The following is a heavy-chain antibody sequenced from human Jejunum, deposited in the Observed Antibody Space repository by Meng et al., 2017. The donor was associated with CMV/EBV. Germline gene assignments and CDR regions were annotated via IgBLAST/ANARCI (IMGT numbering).Heavy chain of an antibody. V-gene: IGHV4-4*07. J-gene: IGHJ4*02. Sequence: QLQGAGPGVVKPSDTLALACTVAGGSFTTYYWSWIRQRAGKGLEWIGRIITSGSTNYNPSLRSRVIMSVDTSKNQFFLKLRSVTAADTAVYFCAKGYGNSFEYWGQGSQVTVSS. CDR1: GGSFTTYY. CDR2: IITSGST. CDR3: AKGYGNSFEY. D-gene: IGHD3-16*01.